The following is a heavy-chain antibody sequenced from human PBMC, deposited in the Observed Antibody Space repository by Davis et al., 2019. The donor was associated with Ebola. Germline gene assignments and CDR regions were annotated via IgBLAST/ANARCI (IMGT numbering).Heavy chain of an antibody. CDR3: ARDTAPLMDGYNYADY. J-gene: IGHJ4*02. CDR2: ISYDGSNK. D-gene: IGHD5-24*01. CDR1: GFTFSSYA. V-gene: IGHV3-30*04. Sequence: PGGSLRLSCAASGFTFSSYAMHWVRQAPGKGLEWVAVISYDGSNKYYADSVKGRFTISRDNSKNTLYLQINSLRAEDTAVCYCARDTAPLMDGYNYADYWGQGTLVTVSS.